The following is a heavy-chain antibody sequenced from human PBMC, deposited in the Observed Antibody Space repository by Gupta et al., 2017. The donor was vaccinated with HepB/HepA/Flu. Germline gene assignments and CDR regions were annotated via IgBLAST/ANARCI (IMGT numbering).Heavy chain of an antibody. J-gene: IGHJ4*02. CDR1: GFTFSRYD. CDR2: ISGSGGNT. Sequence: EVQLLESGGGLVQPGGSLRLSCAASGFTFSRYDMSWVRQAPGTGREWVSTISGSGGNTYYADSVKGRFTISRDNSKNTLYLQMNSLRVEDTAVEDGAISWGMIFGVVRKGERGDDWGKGTLVTGSS. CDR3: AISWGMIFGVVRKGERGDD. V-gene: IGHV3-23*01. D-gene: IGHD3-3*01.